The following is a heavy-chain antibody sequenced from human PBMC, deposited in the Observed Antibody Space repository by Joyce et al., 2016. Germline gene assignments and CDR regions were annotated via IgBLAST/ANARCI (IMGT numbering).Heavy chain of an antibody. CDR1: GFIFSNYT. CDR3: ARKKYYGSGSYYKYYYYAMDV. D-gene: IGHD3-10*01. Sequence: EVQLVESGGGLVQPGGSLRLSCAASGFIFSNYTMKWVRQDPGKWLEWVSHISRSSRTIYYADSVKGRFTISRDNAKNSLYLKMNSLRAEDTAVYYCARKKYYGSGSYYKYYYYAMDVWGQGTTVTVSS. CDR2: ISRSSRTI. V-gene: IGHV3-48*04. J-gene: IGHJ6*02.